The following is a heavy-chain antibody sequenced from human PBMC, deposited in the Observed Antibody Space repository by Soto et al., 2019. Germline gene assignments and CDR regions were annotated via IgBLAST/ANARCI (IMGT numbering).Heavy chain of an antibody. CDR2: IRSNGYGGTT. Sequence: GGSLRLSCTASGFTFGDYAMSWFRQAPGKGLEWVGFIRSNGYGGTTEYAAFVKGRFPISRDDSKSVPYLQMNSLKTADTALYYCTRALSQLTVPSRFDSWGQGTLVTVSS. D-gene: IGHD6-6*01. CDR1: GFTFGDYA. J-gene: IGHJ4*02. CDR3: TRALSQLTVPSRFDS. V-gene: IGHV3-49*03.